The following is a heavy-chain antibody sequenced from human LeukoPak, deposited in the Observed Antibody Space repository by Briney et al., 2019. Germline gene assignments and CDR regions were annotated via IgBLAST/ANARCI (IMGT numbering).Heavy chain of an antibody. V-gene: IGHV4-4*07. CDR3: AKDPVVVAATHDY. J-gene: IGHJ4*02. D-gene: IGHD2-15*01. CDR1: DGSISTYW. Sequence: PSETLSLTCTVSDGSISTYWGDWIRQPAGKGLEWIGRIHSSGSTDYNPSLKTRVTMSVDTTRNQFSLKLSSVTAADTAVYYCAKDPVVVAATHDYWGQGTLVTVSS. CDR2: IHSSGST.